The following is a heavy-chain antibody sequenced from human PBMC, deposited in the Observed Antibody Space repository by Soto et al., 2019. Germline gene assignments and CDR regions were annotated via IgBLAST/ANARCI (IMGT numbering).Heavy chain of an antibody. J-gene: IGHJ6*02. D-gene: IGHD6-13*01. CDR3: ARENEGAAAGPPYGMDV. Sequence: QVQLVQSGAEVKKPGSSVKVSCKASEGTFSSYAISWVRQAPGQGLEWMGGIIPIFGTANYAQKFQGRVTITADESTSTAYMELSSLRSEDTAVYYCARENEGAAAGPPYGMDVWGQGTTVTVSS. CDR1: EGTFSSYA. CDR2: IIPIFGTA. V-gene: IGHV1-69*01.